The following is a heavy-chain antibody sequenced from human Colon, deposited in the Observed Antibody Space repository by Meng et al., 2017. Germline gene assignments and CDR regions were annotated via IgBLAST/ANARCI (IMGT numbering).Heavy chain of an antibody. Sequence: QLTGPGPGLVKPSGTLSITCTVSGDSISSDIWWSWVRQPPGKGLEWIGEVYHRGDTNYNPSLKSRVDISVDKSKNQFYLSLFSVTAADTAVYYCGRDQGRELINHWGQGTLVTVSS. CDR3: GRDQGRELINH. CDR1: GDSISSDIW. D-gene: IGHD1-7*01. CDR2: VYHRGDT. J-gene: IGHJ4*02. V-gene: IGHV4-4*02.